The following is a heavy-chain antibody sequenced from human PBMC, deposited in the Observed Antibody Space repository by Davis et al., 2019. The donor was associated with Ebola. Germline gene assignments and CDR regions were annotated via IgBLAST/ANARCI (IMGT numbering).Heavy chain of an antibody. Sequence: MPSETLSLTCAVYGGSSTGYYWSCIRQPPGKWLEWIGEINHSGSTNYNPSPKSRVTISVDTSKNQFSLKLSSVTAADTAVYYCARGYANWFDPWGQGTLVTVSS. CDR2: INHSGST. J-gene: IGHJ5*02. V-gene: IGHV4-34*01. D-gene: IGHD2-2*01. CDR1: GGSSTGYY. CDR3: ARGYANWFDP.